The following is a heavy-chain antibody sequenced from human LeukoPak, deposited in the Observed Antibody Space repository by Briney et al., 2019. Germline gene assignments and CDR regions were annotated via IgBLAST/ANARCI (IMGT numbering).Heavy chain of an antibody. CDR1: GGSISSYY. Sequence: SETLSLTCTVSGGSISSYYWSWIRQPPGKGLEWIGYIYASGSTNYNPSLKSRVTISVDTSKNQFSLKLSSVTAADTAVYYCARSNPEPPYYYYYMDVWGKGTTVTVSS. J-gene: IGHJ6*03. CDR3: ARSNPEPPYYYYYMDV. V-gene: IGHV4-4*09. D-gene: IGHD4-11*01. CDR2: IYASGST.